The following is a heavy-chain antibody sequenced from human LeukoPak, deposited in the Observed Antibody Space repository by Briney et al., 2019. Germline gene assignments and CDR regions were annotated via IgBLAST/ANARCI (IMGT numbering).Heavy chain of an antibody. Sequence: GGSLRLSCAASGFIFSSYAMSWVRQAPGKGLEWVPTISGSGTYYADSVKGRFTISRDNSKNTLFLQMNSLRAEDTAVYFCAKVYDSSGYASRHFDLWGRGTLVTVSS. J-gene: IGHJ2*01. CDR1: GFIFSSYA. V-gene: IGHV3-23*01. CDR2: ISGSGT. D-gene: IGHD3-22*01. CDR3: AKVYDSSGYASRHFDL.